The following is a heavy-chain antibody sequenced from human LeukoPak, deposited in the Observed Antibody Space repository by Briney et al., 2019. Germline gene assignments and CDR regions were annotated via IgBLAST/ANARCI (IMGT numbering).Heavy chain of an antibody. CDR2: INPSGGST. V-gene: IGHV1-46*01. CDR3: ARRSSSSHDYYYMDV. CDR1: GYTFTSYY. D-gene: IGHD6-6*01. J-gene: IGHJ6*03. Sequence: ASVNVSCKASGYTFTSYYMHWVRQAPGQGLEWMGIINPSGGSTSYAQKFQGRVTMTRDMSTSTVYMELSSLRSEDSAVYYCARRSSSSHDYYYMDVWGKGTTVTVSS.